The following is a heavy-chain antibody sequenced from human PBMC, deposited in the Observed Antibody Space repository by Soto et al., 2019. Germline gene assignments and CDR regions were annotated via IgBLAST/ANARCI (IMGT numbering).Heavy chain of an antibody. J-gene: IGHJ5*02. Sequence: EVQLVESGGGLVKPGGSLRLSCAASGFTFSSYSMNWVRQAPGKGLEWVSSIISSSSYIYYADSVKGRFTISRDNAKNSLYLQMNSLRAEDTAVYYCARDGAYYDFWSGYYRTKTWFDPWGQGTLVTVSS. CDR2: IISSSSYI. D-gene: IGHD3-3*01. V-gene: IGHV3-21*01. CDR3: ARDGAYYDFWSGYYRTKTWFDP. CDR1: GFTFSSYS.